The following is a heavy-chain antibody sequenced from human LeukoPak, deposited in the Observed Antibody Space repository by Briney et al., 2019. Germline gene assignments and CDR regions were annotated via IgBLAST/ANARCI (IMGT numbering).Heavy chain of an antibody. CDR2: INPSSGGT. D-gene: IGHD1-26*01. Sequence: ASVKVSCKASGYSFTASYMHWVRQAPGRGFEWLGWINPSSGGTKYAPKFQGRVTLTRDTSINTAYMELTSLRSDDTAMYYCAKEFPSGATRDLDYWGQGTLVTVSS. CDR1: GYSFTASY. J-gene: IGHJ4*02. V-gene: IGHV1-2*02. CDR3: AKEFPSGATRDLDY.